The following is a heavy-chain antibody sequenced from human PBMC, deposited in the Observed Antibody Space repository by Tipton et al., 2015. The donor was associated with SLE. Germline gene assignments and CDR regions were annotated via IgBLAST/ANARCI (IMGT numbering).Heavy chain of an antibody. D-gene: IGHD6-19*01. CDR3: AKDKDIAVAGTTAGDAFDI. CDR2: ISWNSGSI. CDR1: GFTFDDYA. V-gene: IGHV3-9*01. Sequence: SLRLSCAASGFTFDDYAMHWVRQAPGKGLEWVSGISWNSGSIGYADSVKDRFTISRDNAKNSLYLQMNSLRAEDTALYYCAKDKDIAVAGTTAGDAFDIWGQGTMVTVSS. J-gene: IGHJ3*02.